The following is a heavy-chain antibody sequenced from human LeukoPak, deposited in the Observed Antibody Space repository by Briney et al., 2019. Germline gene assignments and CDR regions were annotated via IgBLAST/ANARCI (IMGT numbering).Heavy chain of an antibody. CDR2: ISSSGSTI. V-gene: IGHV3-11*04. D-gene: IGHD2-2*01. CDR3: ARWFCSSTSCWFDY. CDR1: GFTFSDYY. Sequence: PGGSLRLSCAASGFTFSDYYMSWIRQAPGKGLEWVSYISSSGSTIYYADSVKGRFTISRDNSKNTLYLQMNSLRAEDTAVYYCARWFCSSTSCWFDYWGQGTLVTVSS. J-gene: IGHJ4*02.